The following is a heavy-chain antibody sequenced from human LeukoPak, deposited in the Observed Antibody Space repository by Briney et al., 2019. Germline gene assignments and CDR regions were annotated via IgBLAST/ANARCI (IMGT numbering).Heavy chain of an antibody. Sequence: GGSLSPSCAAFGFTLSTYGMTGVRQAPGKGLEWVQVIYYDGSNKYYADSVKGRFTISRDNSKNTLYLQMNSLRAEDTAVYYCAKDTGGSPGDYYYGMDVWGQGTTVTVSS. D-gene: IGHD1-26*01. J-gene: IGHJ6*02. V-gene: IGHV3-30*18. CDR3: AKDTGGSPGDYYYGMDV. CDR2: IYYDGSNK. CDR1: GFTLSTYG.